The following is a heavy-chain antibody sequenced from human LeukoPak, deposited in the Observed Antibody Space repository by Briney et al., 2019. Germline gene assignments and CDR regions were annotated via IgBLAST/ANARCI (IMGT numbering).Heavy chain of an antibody. CDR2: IYSDGSI. Sequence: GALRLSCAASGFSVRSNYISWVRQAPGKGLEWVSMIYSDGSIFHADSVKGRFTMSRDNSRNTLDLQMNSLRVEDTAVYFCARDRRRLRGMNGDGDAFDIWGQGTMVTVSS. CDR1: GFSVRSNY. V-gene: IGHV3-53*01. D-gene: IGHD1-1*01. J-gene: IGHJ3*02. CDR3: ARDRRRLRGMNGDGDAFDI.